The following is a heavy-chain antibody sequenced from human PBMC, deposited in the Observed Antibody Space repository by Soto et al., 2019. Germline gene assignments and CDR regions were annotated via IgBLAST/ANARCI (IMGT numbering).Heavy chain of an antibody. V-gene: IGHV3-74*01. D-gene: IGHD3-9*01. CDR1: GFTFSSYW. Sequence: GGSLRLSCAASGFTFSSYWMHWVRQAPGKGLVWVSRINSDGSSTSYADSVKGRFTISRDNAKNTLYLQMNSLRAEDTAVYSCAKDRSDWYYFDYWGQGTLVTVSS. CDR2: INSDGSST. CDR3: AKDRSDWYYFDY. J-gene: IGHJ4*02.